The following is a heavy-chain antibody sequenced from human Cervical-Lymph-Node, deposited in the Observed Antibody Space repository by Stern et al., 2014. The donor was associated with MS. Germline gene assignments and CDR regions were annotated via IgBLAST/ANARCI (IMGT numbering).Heavy chain of an antibody. CDR1: GYTFTSYG. D-gene: IGHD3-22*01. J-gene: IGHJ4*02. CDR2: INTNKGKA. V-gene: IGHV1-18*01. CDR3: ARRGYFDSSGYNSY. Sequence: QVQLGQSGGDVKKPGASVKVSCKASGYTFTSYGIAWVRQAPGQGLEWMGWINTNKGKANYAQKFQGRVTMTTDTATSTAYLELRGLRSDDTAVYYCARRGYFDSSGYNSYWGQGTLVTVSS.